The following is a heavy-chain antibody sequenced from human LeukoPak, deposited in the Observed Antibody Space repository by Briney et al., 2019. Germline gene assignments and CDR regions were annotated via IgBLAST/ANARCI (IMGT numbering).Heavy chain of an antibody. D-gene: IGHD1-1*01. CDR1: GFTFGSYY. V-gene: IGHV3-7*04. CDR3: ARWNGWCS. Sequence: GGSLRLSCVASGFTFGSYYMTWVRQAPGKGLEWVANINQDGSVKFYVDSVKGRFTISRDNAKNSLCLQMDSLRAEDTAVYFCARWNGWCSWGQGTLVTVSS. CDR2: INQDGSVK. J-gene: IGHJ5*02.